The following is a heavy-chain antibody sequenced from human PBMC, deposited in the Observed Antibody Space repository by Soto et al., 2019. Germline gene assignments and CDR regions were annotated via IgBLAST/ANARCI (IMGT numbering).Heavy chain of an antibody. CDR2: TYYRSKWYN. V-gene: IGHV6-1*01. D-gene: IGHD3-10*01. CDR3: ARDTLYGRYYYYGMEV. Sequence: PSQTLSLTCAISGYSVSSNSAALNWISQSPSRGLEWLGSTYYRSKWYNDYAVSVKSRININPDTSKNQFSLKLNSVTPEDTAVYYCARDTLYGRYYYYGMEVWGQGNTVTVSS. CDR1: GYSVSSNSAA. J-gene: IGHJ6*02.